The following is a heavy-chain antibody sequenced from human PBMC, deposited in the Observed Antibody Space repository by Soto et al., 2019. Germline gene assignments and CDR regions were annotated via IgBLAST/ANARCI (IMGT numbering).Heavy chain of an antibody. CDR3: ARDSSSITFDH. D-gene: IGHD6-6*01. V-gene: IGHV3-33*01. CDR1: GFAFNTHG. J-gene: IGHJ4*02. Sequence: QVQLVESGGGVVQPGRSLRLSCAASGFAFNTHGMHWVRQAPGKGLEWVAIIWYDGSNKYYADSVKGRFTISRDNSKNTVYLQMNSLKAEDTAVYYCARDSSSITFDHWGQGTLVTVSS. CDR2: IWYDGSNK.